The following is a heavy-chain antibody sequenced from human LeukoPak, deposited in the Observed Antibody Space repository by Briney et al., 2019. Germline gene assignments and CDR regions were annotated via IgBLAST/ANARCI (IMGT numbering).Heavy chain of an antibody. Sequence: PGGSLRLSCAASGFTFNSFVMHWVRQAPGKGLEWVAVISFDGSNKYFADSVKGRFSISRDNSKNTLDLQMNSLRAEDTAVYYCAKDFHTVTTFDYWGQGTLVTVSS. D-gene: IGHD4-11*01. CDR3: AKDFHTVTTFDY. V-gene: IGHV3-30*18. J-gene: IGHJ4*02. CDR2: ISFDGSNK. CDR1: GFTFNSFV.